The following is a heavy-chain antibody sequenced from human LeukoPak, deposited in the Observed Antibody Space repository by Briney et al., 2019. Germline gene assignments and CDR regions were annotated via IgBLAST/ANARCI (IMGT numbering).Heavy chain of an antibody. CDR2: IRYDGRNE. V-gene: IGHV3-30*02. Sequence: PGGSLRLSCATSGFTFSSHGMHWVRQAPGKGLEWVAFIRYDGRNEYYADSVKGRFTISRDDSKNTLYLQMNNLRAEDTAVYYCAKGLSASCYSGLGYWGQGTLVTVSS. CDR1: GFTFSSHG. CDR3: AKGLSASCYSGLGY. J-gene: IGHJ4*02. D-gene: IGHD2-15*01.